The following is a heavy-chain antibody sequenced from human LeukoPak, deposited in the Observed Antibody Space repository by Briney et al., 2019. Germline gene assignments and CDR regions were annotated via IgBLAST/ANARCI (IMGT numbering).Heavy chain of an antibody. CDR3: ARSVRGYYPDY. V-gene: IGHV4-39*07. J-gene: IGHJ4*02. CDR2: IYYSGST. CDR1: GGSISSSSYY. Sequence: SETLSLTCTVSGGSISSSSYYWGWIRQSPGKGLEWIGSIYYSGSTYYNPSLKSRVTISVDTSKNQFSLKLSSVTAADTAVYSCARSVRGYYPDYWGQGTLVTVSS.